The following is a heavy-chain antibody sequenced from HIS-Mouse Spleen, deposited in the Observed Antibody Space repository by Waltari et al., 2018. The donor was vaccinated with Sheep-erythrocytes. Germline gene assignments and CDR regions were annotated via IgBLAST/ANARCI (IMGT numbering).Heavy chain of an antibody. CDR2: IFSNDEK. D-gene: IGHD6-13*01. J-gene: IGHJ6*02. Sequence: QVTLKESGPVLVKPTETLTLTCTVSGFPPSNARMGVSLIRQPPGKALEWLAHIFSNDEKSYSTTLKSRLTISKDTSKSQVVLTMTNMDPVDTATYYCARITVDQLVDYYYYYGMDVWGQGTTVTVSS. CDR3: ARITVDQLVDYYYYYGMDV. CDR1: GFPPSNARMG. V-gene: IGHV2-26*01.